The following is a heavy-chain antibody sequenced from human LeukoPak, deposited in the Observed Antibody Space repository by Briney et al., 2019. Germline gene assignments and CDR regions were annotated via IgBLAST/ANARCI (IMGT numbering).Heavy chain of an antibody. Sequence: GGSLRLSCAASGFTFSDYEMNWVRQAPGKGLEWISYIAGSGFRTSYADSVKGRFTISRDIAKNSVYLEMNTLRADDTALYYCVRELRHSGLDPWGQGTLVFVSS. J-gene: IGHJ5*02. V-gene: IGHV3-48*03. CDR2: IAGSGFRT. D-gene: IGHD3-10*01. CDR1: GFTFSDYE. CDR3: VRELRHSGLDP.